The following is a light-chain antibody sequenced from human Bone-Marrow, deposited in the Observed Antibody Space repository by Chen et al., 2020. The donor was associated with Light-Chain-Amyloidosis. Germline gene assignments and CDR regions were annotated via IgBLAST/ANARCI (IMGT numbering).Light chain of an antibody. V-gene: IGLV2-14*01. Sequence: QSALTQPASVSGSPGQSITISCTGTSSDVGGDNHVPWYQQHPDKAPKLMIYEVTNRPSWVPDRFTGSKSDNTASLTISGLQTEGEADCFCSSYTSTNTLVFGSGTRVTVL. CDR2: EVT. CDR3: SSYTSTNTLV. J-gene: IGLJ1*01. CDR1: SSDVGGDNH.